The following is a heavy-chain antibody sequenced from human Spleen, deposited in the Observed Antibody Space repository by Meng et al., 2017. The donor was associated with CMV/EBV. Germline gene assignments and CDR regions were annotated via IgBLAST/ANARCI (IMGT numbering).Heavy chain of an antibody. J-gene: IGHJ6*02. CDR2: IFWNAGRI. CDR3: ARASAVRY. CDR1: GFTFSDYY. Sequence: GESLKISCAASGFTFSDYYMNWIRQAPGKGLEWVAGIFWNAGRIGYAESVKGRFTISRDNAKNSLYLQMNSLRAEDTAVYYCARASAVRYWGQGTTVTVSS. V-gene: IGHV3-11*04. D-gene: IGHD4-23*01.